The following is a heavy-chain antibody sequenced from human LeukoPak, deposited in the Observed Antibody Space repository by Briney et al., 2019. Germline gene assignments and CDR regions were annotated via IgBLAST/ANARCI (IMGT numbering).Heavy chain of an antibody. CDR3: ARQTHYYDSSGYFDY. D-gene: IGHD3-22*01. Sequence: SETLSLTCTVSGGSISSYYWSWIRQPAGKGPEWIGRIYTSGSTNYNPSLKSRVTMSVDTSKNQFSLKLSSVTAADTAVYYCARQTHYYDSSGYFDYWGQGTLVTVSS. J-gene: IGHJ4*02. CDR2: IYTSGST. V-gene: IGHV4-4*07. CDR1: GGSISSYY.